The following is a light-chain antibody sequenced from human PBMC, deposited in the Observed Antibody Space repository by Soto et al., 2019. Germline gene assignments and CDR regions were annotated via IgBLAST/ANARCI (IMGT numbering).Light chain of an antibody. J-gene: IGLJ3*02. V-gene: IGLV2-14*01. Sequence: QSVLTQPASVSGSPGQSITISCTGTSSDVGNYNYVSWYQQHPGKAPKLMIYGVSNRPSEVSNRFSGSKSGNTASLTVSGLQAEDEADYYCSSYTSSSTWLFGGGTKHTVL. CDR3: SSYTSSSTWL. CDR2: GVS. CDR1: SSDVGNYNY.